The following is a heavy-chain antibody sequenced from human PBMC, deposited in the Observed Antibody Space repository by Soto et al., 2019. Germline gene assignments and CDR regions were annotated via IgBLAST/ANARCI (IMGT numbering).Heavy chain of an antibody. CDR2: INHSGST. J-gene: IGHJ6*01. Sequence: QVQLQQWGAGLLKPSETLSLTCAVYGGSFSGYYWSWIRQPPGKGLEWIGEINHSGSTNYNPSLKSRVTISVDTSKNQFSLKLSSVTAADTAVYYCARAGRNCSGGSCYFDRSHYYGMDVW. CDR3: ARAGRNCSGGSCYFDRSHYYGMDV. V-gene: IGHV4-34*01. CDR1: GGSFSGYY. D-gene: IGHD2-15*01.